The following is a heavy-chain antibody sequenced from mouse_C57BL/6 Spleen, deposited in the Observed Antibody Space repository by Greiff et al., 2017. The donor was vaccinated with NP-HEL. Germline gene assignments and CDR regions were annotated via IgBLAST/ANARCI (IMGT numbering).Heavy chain of an antibody. V-gene: IGHV3-1*01. D-gene: IGHD2-4*01. CDR1: GYSITSGYD. J-gene: IGHJ4*01. CDR2: ISYSGST. CDR3: AREGDYDERSRAMDY. Sequence: EVQLQESGPGMVKPSQSLSLTCTVTGYSITSGYDWHWIRHFPGNKLEWMGYISYSGSTNYNPSLKSRISITHDTSKNHFFLKLNSVTTEDTATYYCAREGDYDERSRAMDYWGQGTSVTVSS.